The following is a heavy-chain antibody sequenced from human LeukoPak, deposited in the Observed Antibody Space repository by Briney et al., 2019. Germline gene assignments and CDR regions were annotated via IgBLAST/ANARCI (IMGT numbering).Heavy chain of an antibody. V-gene: IGHV1-2*04. D-gene: IGHD2-15*01. J-gene: IGHJ3*02. Sequence: ASVKVSCKASGYSFTGYYIHWVRQAPGQGLEWMGWINPNSGDTDNAQKFEGWVTMTRDTSISTVYMEMDRLKSDDTAVYFCARIGYCNGTDCHDAFDIWGQGTMVTVSS. CDR2: INPNSGDT. CDR3: ARIGYCNGTDCHDAFDI. CDR1: GYSFTGYY.